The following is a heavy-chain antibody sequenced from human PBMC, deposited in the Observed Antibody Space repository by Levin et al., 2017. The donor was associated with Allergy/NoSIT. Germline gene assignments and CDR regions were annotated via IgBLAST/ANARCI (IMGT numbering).Heavy chain of an antibody. V-gene: IGHV1-2*02. CDR2: INPNSGGT. Sequence: ASVKVSCKASGYTFTGYYMHWVRQAPGQGLEWMGWINPNSGGTNYAQKFQGRVTMTRDTSISTAYMELSRLRSDDTAVYYCAREKEEARAGGWFDPWGQGTLVTVSS. D-gene: IGHD3-16*01. CDR3: AREKEEARAGGWFDP. J-gene: IGHJ5*02. CDR1: GYTFTGYY.